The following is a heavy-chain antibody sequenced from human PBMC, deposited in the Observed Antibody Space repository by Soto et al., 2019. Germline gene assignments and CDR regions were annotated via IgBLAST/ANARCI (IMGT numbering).Heavy chain of an antibody. V-gene: IGHV1-2*02. D-gene: IGHD3-22*01. CDR2: INPNSGGT. CDR1: GYTFTGYY. Sequence: ASVKVSCKASGYTFTGYYMHWLRQSPGQGLEWMGWINPNSGGTNYAQKFQGRVTMTRDTSISTAYMELSRLRSDDTAVYYCARNPDYDSSGYYYDYWGQGTLVTVSS. J-gene: IGHJ4*02. CDR3: ARNPDYDSSGYYYDY.